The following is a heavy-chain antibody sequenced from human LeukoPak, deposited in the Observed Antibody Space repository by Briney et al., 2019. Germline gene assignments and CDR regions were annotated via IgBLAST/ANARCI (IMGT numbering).Heavy chain of an antibody. CDR1: GFTVSSHY. V-gene: IGHV3-66*01. D-gene: IGHD2-2*01. J-gene: IGHJ4*02. Sequence: GGSLRLSCAASGFTVSSHYMSWVRQAPGKGLEWVSSIYSGGGTYYADSVKGRFTISRDNSKNTLFLQVNSLRAEDTAVYYCARAAIPTAPFDHWGQGTLVTVSS. CDR3: ARAAIPTAPFDH. CDR2: IYSGGGT.